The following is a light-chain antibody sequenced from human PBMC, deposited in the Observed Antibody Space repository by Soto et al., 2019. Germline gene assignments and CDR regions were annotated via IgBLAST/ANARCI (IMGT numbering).Light chain of an antibody. CDR3: SSYAGSNNFV. Sequence: QSVLTQPTSASGSPGQSVTISCTGTSSDVGGYNYVSWYQQHPGKAPKLMIYEVSKRPSGVPERFSGSKSGNTASLTVSGLQAEDEADYYCSSYAGSNNFVFGGGTKMTVL. J-gene: IGLJ2*01. CDR2: EVS. V-gene: IGLV2-8*01. CDR1: SSDVGGYNY.